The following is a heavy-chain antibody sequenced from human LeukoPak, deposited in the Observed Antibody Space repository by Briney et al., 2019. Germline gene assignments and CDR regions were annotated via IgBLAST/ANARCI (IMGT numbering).Heavy chain of an antibody. CDR3: ARVSSGSSWFYYYYMDV. CDR1: GGSISSSSYY. CDR2: IYYSGST. D-gene: IGHD6-13*01. J-gene: IGHJ6*03. V-gene: IGHV4-39*07. Sequence: SETLSLTCTVSGGSISSSSYYWGWIRQPPGKGLEWIGSIYYSGSTYYNPSLKSRVTISVDTSKNQFSLKLSSVTAADTAVYYCARVSSGSSWFYYYYMDVWGKGTTVTVSS.